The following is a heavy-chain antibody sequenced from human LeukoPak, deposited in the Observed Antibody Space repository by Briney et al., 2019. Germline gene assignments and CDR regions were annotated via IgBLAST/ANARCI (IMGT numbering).Heavy chain of an antibody. CDR2: IDHSGRT. CDR3: ARKSIVTAGRRPYDF. V-gene: IGHV4-34*01. J-gene: IGHJ4*02. D-gene: IGHD6-13*01. Sequence: SETLSLTCAVYGGSFSGYYWSWIRQPPGKGLEWIGEIDHSGRTNSNASLKSRVTLSVDMSKNQFSLRLSSVTAADTAVYYCARKSIVTAGRRPYDFWDQGTLVTVSP. CDR1: GGSFSGYY.